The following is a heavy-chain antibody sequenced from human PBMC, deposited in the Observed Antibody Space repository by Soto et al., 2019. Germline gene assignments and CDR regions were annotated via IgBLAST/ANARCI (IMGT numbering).Heavy chain of an antibody. J-gene: IGHJ3*02. CDR3: ARDSNIVDTIDAFDI. CDR2: ISSSSSTI. CDR1: GFTFSSYS. Sequence: EVQLVESGGGLVQPGGSLRLSCAASGFTFSSYSMNWVRQAPGKGLEWVSYISSSSSTIYYADSVKGRFTISRDNAKNSLYLQMNSLRAEDTAVYYCARDSNIVDTIDAFDIWGQGTMVTVSS. V-gene: IGHV3-48*01. D-gene: IGHD5-12*01.